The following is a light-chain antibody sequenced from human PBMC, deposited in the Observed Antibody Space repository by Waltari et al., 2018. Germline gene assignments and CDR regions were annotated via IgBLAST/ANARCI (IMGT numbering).Light chain of an antibody. CDR1: SLRTYY. CDR3: SSRDSSGNHRVG. Sequence: SSELTHDPAVSVALGQTVRITCQGDSLRTYYARWYQQETGQAPVLVIYGKNNRPPGIPDRFAGCSSGNTASLTSTRAQAEDVADYYCSSRDSSGNHRVGLGGGTKLTVL. CDR2: GKN. V-gene: IGLV3-19*01. J-gene: IGLJ2*01.